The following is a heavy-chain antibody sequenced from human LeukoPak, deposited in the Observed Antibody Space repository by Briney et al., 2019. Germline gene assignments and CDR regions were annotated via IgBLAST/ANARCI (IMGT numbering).Heavy chain of an antibody. V-gene: IGHV3-53*01. CDR1: GFTFTSYG. CDR3: ARRAGAYSHHYDY. Sequence: PGGSLRLSCAASGFTFTSYGMSWVRQAPGEGLEWVSFIYSDNTHYSDSVKGRFTISRDKSKNTLYLQMNSLRAEDTAVYYCARRAGAYSHHYDYWGQGTLVTVSS. CDR2: IYSDNT. D-gene: IGHD4/OR15-4a*01. J-gene: IGHJ4*02.